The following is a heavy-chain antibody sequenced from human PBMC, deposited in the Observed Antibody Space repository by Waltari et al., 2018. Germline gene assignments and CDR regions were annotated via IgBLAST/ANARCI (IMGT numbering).Heavy chain of an antibody. Sequence: QVKLVQSGAEVKKPGSSVKVSGKDDGGTFSSYAISWVRQAPGQGLEGMGGIIPVIGIANYAQKFQGRVTITADESTSTSYMELSILRSEDTAVYYCASNREGITGTTFSYDAFDIWGQGTMVTVSS. CDR2: IIPVIGIA. J-gene: IGHJ3*02. D-gene: IGHD1-7*01. CDR1: GGTFSSYA. CDR3: ASNREGITGTTFSYDAFDI. V-gene: IGHV1-69*12.